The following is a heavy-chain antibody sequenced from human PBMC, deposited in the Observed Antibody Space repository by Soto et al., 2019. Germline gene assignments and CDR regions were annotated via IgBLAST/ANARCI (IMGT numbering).Heavy chain of an antibody. CDR3: ARPRGLRFSVADVFDI. CDR1: GGSISSSSFY. V-gene: IGHV4-39*01. D-gene: IGHD3-3*01. J-gene: IGHJ3*02. CDR2: IYYSGTT. Sequence: QLQLQESGPGLVKPSETLSLTCTVSGGSISSSSFYWGWIRQPPGKRLEWIGSIYYSGTTYYNPSLKSRVTISVDTSKNQFSLKLSSVIAEDTAVYYCARPRGLRFSVADVFDIWGQGTMVTVSS.